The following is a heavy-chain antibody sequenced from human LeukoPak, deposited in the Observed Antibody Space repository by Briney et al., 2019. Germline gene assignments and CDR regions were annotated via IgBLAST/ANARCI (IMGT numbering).Heavy chain of an antibody. D-gene: IGHD2/OR15-2a*01. J-gene: IGHJ4*02. CDR1: RFIFTNYW. Sequence: GGSLRLSCAASRFIFTNYWIHWVRQAPGKGLVWVSHVNNDGSATSYADSVKGRLTTSRDSAKNTVYLHMNSLRVEDTAVYYCTSFFETNWGQGTLVTVSS. CDR3: TSFFETN. V-gene: IGHV3-74*01. CDR2: VNNDGSAT.